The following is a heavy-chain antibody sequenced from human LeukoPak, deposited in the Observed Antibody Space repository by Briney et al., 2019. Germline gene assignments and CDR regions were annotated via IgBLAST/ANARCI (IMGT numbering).Heavy chain of an antibody. D-gene: IGHD3-9*01. CDR1: GFTFDEYT. V-gene: IGHV3-43*01. CDR2: ITRDAYST. Sequence: GGSLRLSCAASGFTFDEYTMHWVRQAPGKGLDWVSLITRDAYSTYYVDSVKGRFTISRDNIKNSLYLQMNNLRPEDTALYYCATEKWRYFDNWGRGTLVTVSS. J-gene: IGHJ4*02. CDR3: ATEKWRYFDN.